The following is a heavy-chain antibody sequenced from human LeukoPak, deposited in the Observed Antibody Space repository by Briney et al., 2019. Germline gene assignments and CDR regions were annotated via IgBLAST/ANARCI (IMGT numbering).Heavy chain of an antibody. CDR1: GFTFSSYA. J-gene: IGHJ5*02. V-gene: IGHV3-23*01. CDR3: ARESPVAAVGRSWFDP. CDR2: ISGGGVTT. Sequence: GGSLRLSCAASGFTFSSYAISWVRQAPGKGLEWVSTISGGGVTTYYADSVKGRLTISRDNSKNTVSLQMNSLRDDDTAVYFCARESPVAAVGRSWFDPWGRGALVTVSS. D-gene: IGHD6-13*01.